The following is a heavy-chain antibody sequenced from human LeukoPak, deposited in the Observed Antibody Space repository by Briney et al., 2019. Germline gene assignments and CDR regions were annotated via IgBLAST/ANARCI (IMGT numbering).Heavy chain of an antibody. J-gene: IGHJ6*02. CDR2: ISSDSNSI. V-gene: IGHV3-21*01. D-gene: IGHD3-10*01. CDR1: GLNFNSHT. CDR3: ARMEKFYYGSGGFSPPLMDV. Sequence: PGGSLRLSCVASGLNFNSHTMKRVRQAPGKGLEWVSSISSDSNSIYHADSVKGRFTISRDNAKNSLYLQMNSLRAEDTAVYYCARMEKFYYGSGGFSPPLMDVWGQGTTVIVSS.